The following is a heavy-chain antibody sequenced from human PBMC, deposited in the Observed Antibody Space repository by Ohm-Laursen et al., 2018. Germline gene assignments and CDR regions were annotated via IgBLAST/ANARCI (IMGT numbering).Heavy chain of an antibody. CDR2: IDRGGNG. CDR3: ASYYGGYDP. Sequence: SLRLSCTASGFSVSTNYMNWARQAPGKGLEWVSEIDRGGNGYYAESVKGRFTISRDNSKNTLYLQMNNLRAEDSAVYYCASYYGGYDPWGQGILVTVSS. D-gene: IGHD4-23*01. V-gene: IGHV3-53*01. CDR1: GFSVSTNY. J-gene: IGHJ5*02.